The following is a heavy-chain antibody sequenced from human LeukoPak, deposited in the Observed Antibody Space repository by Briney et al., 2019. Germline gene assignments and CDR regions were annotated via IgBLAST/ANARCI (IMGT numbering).Heavy chain of an antibody. CDR2: IYSAGTT. Sequence: LRLSCAASGFTVSTNYMSWVRRAPGKGLEWVSLIYSAGTTYYADSVKGRFTISRDHSKNTMYLQMNNLRVGDTALYYCATGNSASPIDIENWGQGTLVTVSS. V-gene: IGHV3-53*01. J-gene: IGHJ4*02. D-gene: IGHD1/OR15-1a*01. CDR3: ATGNSASPIDIEN. CDR1: GFTVSTNY.